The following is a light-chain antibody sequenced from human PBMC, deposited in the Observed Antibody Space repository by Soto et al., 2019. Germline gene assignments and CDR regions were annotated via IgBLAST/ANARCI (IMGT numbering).Light chain of an antibody. CDR3: RSYTSSSTWV. CDR1: SSDVGGYNY. J-gene: IGLJ3*02. CDR2: EVS. V-gene: IGLV2-14*01. Sequence: QSALTQPASVSGSPGQSITISCTGTSSDVGGYNYVSWYQQHPGKAPKLMTYEVSNRPSGVSNRFYGSKSGNTASLTISGLQAEDEAHYYCRSYTSSSTWVFGGGTKLTVL.